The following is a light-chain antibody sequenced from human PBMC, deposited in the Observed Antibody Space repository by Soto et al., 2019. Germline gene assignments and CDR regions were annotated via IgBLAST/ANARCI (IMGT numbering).Light chain of an antibody. V-gene: IGKV3-20*01. CDR2: GAS. CDR1: QSVSSNF. J-gene: IGKJ1*01. Sequence: EIVFTQSPCTLSLSPGERATLSCRASQSVSSNFLAWYQQKPGQAPRLLIYGASNRATGIPDRFSGSGSGTDFTLTISRLEPEDFVVYYCQQYGSSPRTFGQGTKVDIK. CDR3: QQYGSSPRT.